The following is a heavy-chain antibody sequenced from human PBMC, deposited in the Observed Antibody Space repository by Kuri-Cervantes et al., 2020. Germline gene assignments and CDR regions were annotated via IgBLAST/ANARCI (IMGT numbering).Heavy chain of an antibody. Sequence: ASVKVSCKASGYTFTNYAMHWVRQAPGQRLEWMGWINAGNGNTKYSQKFQTRVTITRDTSASTAYMELSSLRSEDTAIYYCARDLGNQLSPHPYWGQGTLVTVSS. CDR3: ARDLGNQLSPHPY. D-gene: IGHD1-1*01. V-gene: IGHV1-3*01. J-gene: IGHJ4*02. CDR1: GYTFTNYA. CDR2: INAGNGNT.